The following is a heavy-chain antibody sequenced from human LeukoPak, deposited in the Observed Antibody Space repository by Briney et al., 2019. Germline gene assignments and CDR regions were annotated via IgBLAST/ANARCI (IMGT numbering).Heavy chain of an antibody. CDR2: IYYSGST. Sequence: SETLSLTCTVSGGSISSSSYYWGWIRQPPGKGLEWIGSIYYSGSTYYNPSLKSRVTISVDTSKNQFSLKLSSVTAADTAVYYCARANWNYAVDDWGQGTLVTVSS. CDR1: GGSISSSSYY. D-gene: IGHD1-7*01. J-gene: IGHJ4*02. CDR3: ARANWNYAVDD. V-gene: IGHV4-39*07.